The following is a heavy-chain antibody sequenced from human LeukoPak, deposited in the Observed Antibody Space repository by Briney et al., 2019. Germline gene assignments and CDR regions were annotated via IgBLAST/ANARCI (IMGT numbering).Heavy chain of an antibody. D-gene: IGHD2-15*01. CDR2: IIPIFGTA. CDR1: GGTFSSYA. V-gene: IGHV1-69*05. Sequence: GASVKVSCEASGGTFSSYAISWVRQAPGRGLEWMGGIIPIFGTANYAQKFQGRVTITTDESTSTAYMELSSLRSEDTAVYYCARRYCSGGSCYGGAFDYWGQGTLVTVSS. CDR3: ARRYCSGGSCYGGAFDY. J-gene: IGHJ4*02.